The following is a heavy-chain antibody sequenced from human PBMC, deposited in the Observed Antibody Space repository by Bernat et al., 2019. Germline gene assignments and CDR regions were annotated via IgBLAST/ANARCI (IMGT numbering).Heavy chain of an antibody. J-gene: IGHJ4*02. V-gene: IGHV3-30-3*01. Sequence: QVQLVESGGGVVQPGRSLRLSCAASGFTFSSYAMHWVRQAPGKGLEWVAVISYDGSNKYYADSVKGRFTISRDNSKNTLYLQMNSLRAEDTAVYYCAREMRFHGGYFDYWGQGTLVTVSS. CDR2: ISYDGSNK. D-gene: IGHD3-3*01. CDR1: GFTFSSYA. CDR3: AREMRFHGGYFDY.